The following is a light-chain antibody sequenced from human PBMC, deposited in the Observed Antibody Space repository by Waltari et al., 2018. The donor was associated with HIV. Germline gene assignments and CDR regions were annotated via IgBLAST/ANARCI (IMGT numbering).Light chain of an antibody. V-gene: IGLV1-44*01. J-gene: IGLJ2*01. CDR1: SSNIGSNT. CDR2: SCN. CDR3: AAWDASLKGPI. Sequence: QSVLTQPPSASGTPGQRVTISCSGSSSNIGSNTVNWYQQLPGTAPKLLIYSCNLRPEGVPARFSGTKSGTAASLAISGLHAEDEADYYGAAWDASLKGPIFGGGTKVTVL.